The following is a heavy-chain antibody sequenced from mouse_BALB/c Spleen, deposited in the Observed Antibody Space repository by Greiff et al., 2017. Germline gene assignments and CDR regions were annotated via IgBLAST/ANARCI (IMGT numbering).Heavy chain of an antibody. CDR1: GFSLTSYD. CDR2: IWTGGGT. D-gene: IGHD1-1*01. CDR3: VRELHYAMDY. J-gene: IGHJ4*01. Sequence: QVQLKESGPGLVAPSQSLSITCTVSGFSLTSYDISWIRQPPGKGLEWLGVIWTGGGTNYNSAFMSRLSISKDNSKSQVFLKMNSLQTDDTAIYYCVRELHYAMDYWGQGTSVTVSS. V-gene: IGHV2-9-2*01.